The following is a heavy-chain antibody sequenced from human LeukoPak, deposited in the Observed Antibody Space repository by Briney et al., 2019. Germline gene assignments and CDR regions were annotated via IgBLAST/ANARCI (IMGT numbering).Heavy chain of an antibody. CDR1: GYTFTSYG. D-gene: IGHD3-22*01. J-gene: IGHJ4*02. CDR2: IIPIFGTA. CDR3: ARVLFKQRYYDSSGQGSFDY. Sequence: AASVKVSCKASGYTFTSYGISWVRQAPGQGLEWMGGIIPIFGTANYAQKFQGRVTITTDESTSTAYMELSSLRSEDTAVYYCARVLFKQRYYDSSGQGSFDYWGQGTLVTVSS. V-gene: IGHV1-69*05.